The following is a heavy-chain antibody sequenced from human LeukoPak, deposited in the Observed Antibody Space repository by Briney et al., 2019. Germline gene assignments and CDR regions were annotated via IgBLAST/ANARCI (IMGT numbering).Heavy chain of an antibody. CDR1: GFTVSSNY. Sequence: GGSLRLSCAASGFTVSSNYMSWVRQAPGKGLEWVSVIYSGGSTYYADSVKGRFTISRDNSKNTLYLQMNSLRAEDTAVYYCARVGGSGYCGSTSCYGNYYYGMDVWGQGTTVTVSS. D-gene: IGHD2-2*01. CDR3: ARVGGSGYCGSTSCYGNYYYGMDV. CDR2: IYSGGST. J-gene: IGHJ6*02. V-gene: IGHV3-53*01.